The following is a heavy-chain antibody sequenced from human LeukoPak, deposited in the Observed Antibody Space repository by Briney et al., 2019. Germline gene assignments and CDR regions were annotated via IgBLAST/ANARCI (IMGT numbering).Heavy chain of an antibody. CDR3: ARAGLGYCSSTSCPNDAFDI. J-gene: IGHJ3*02. CDR1: GFTFSSYW. CDR2: ISSSSSTI. Sequence: GGSLRLSCAVSGFTFSSYWMNWVRQAPGKGLEWVSYISSSSSTIYYVDSVKGRFTISRDNAKNSLYLQMNSLRAEDTAVYYCARAGLGYCSSTSCPNDAFDIWGQGTMVTVSS. D-gene: IGHD2-2*01. V-gene: IGHV3-48*01.